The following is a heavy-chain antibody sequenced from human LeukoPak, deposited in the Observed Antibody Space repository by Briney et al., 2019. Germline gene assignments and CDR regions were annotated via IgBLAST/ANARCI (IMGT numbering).Heavy chain of an antibody. CDR2: INPNSGGT. Sequence: AAVQVSCKASGYTFTGYYMHWVRQATGQGLEGMGWINPNSGGTNYAQKFQGRVTITRDTSISTAYMELSRLRSDDTAVYYCACGRGDSGFDYWGQGTLVTFSS. V-gene: IGHV1-2*02. J-gene: IGHJ4*02. D-gene: IGHD1-26*01. CDR1: GYTFTGYY. CDR3: ACGRGDSGFDY.